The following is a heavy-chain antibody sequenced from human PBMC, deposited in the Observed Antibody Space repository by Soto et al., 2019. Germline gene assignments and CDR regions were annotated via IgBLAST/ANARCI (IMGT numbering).Heavy chain of an antibody. J-gene: IGHJ4*02. CDR1: GFTFSSYA. V-gene: IGHV3-30-3*01. D-gene: IGHD6-13*01. Sequence: QVQLVESGGGVVQPGRSLRLSCAASGFTFSSYAMHWVRQAAGKGLEWVAVISYDGSNKYYADSVKGRFTISRDDSKNTLFLQMNSLRPEDTAVYYCARDRKGGDSWFWDYFDYWCQGILVTVSS. CDR2: ISYDGSNK. CDR3: ARDRKGGDSWFWDYFDY.